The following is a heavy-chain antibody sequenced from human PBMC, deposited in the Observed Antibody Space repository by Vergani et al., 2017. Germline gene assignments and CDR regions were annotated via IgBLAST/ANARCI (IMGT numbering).Heavy chain of an antibody. V-gene: IGHV4-59*01. CDR3: ARDFGGSRDYYMDV. CDR2: IYYSGST. J-gene: IGHJ6*03. Sequence: QVQLQESGPGLVKPSETLSLTCTVSGGSISSYYWSWIRQPPGKGLEWIGYIYYSGSTNYNPSLKSRVTISVDTSKNQFSLKLSSVTAADTAVYYCARDFGGSRDYYMDVWGKGTTVTVSS. D-gene: IGHD1-26*01. CDR1: GGSISSYY.